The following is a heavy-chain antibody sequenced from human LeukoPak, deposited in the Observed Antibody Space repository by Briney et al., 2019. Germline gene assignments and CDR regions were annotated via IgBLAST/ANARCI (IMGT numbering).Heavy chain of an antibody. Sequence: ASVKVSCKASGYTFTSYGISWVRQAPGQGLEWMGWISAYNGNTNYAQKLQGRVTMTTDTSTSTAYMELRSLRSDDTAVYYCARDRYYDYVWGSYRPDYWGQGTLVTVSS. CDR2: ISAYNGNT. V-gene: IGHV1-18*01. D-gene: IGHD3-16*02. CDR1: GYTFTSYG. CDR3: ARDRYYDYVWGSYRPDY. J-gene: IGHJ4*02.